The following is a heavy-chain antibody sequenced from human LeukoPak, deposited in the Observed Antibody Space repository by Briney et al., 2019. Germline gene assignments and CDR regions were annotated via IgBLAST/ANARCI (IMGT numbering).Heavy chain of an antibody. D-gene: IGHD5-18*01. V-gene: IGHV3-23*01. CDR2: ISGSGGST. CDR1: GFTFSSSA. CDR3: AKRIQSAMATGY. Sequence: PGGSLRLSCAASGFTFSSSALSWVRQAPGKGLEWVSDISGSGGSTYHADSVKGRFTISRDNSKNTLYLQMNSLRAEDTAVYYCAKRIQSAMATGYWGQGTLVTVSS. J-gene: IGHJ4*02.